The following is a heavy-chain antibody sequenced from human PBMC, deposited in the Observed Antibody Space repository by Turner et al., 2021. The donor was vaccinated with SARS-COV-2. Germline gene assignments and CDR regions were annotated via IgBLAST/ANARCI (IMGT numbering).Heavy chain of an antibody. CDR1: GGSISSSSYY. V-gene: IGHV4-39*01. J-gene: IGHJ6*02. Sequence: QLQLQEPGPGLVKPSETLSLTCTVSGGSISSSSYYWGWIRQPPGKGLGWIGSIYYSGSTYYNPSLKSRVTISVDTSKNQFSVKLSSVTAADTAVYYCAIAPNYYYGMDVWGQGTTVTVSS. CDR3: AIAPNYYYGMDV. CDR2: IYYSGST.